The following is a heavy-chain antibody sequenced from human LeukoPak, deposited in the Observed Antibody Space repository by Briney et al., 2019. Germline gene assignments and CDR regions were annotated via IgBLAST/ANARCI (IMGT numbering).Heavy chain of an antibody. Sequence: GESLKISCKDSGYSFTNSWIGWVRQMPGKGLEWMGIIYPSDSDTRYSPSFQGQVTISAAKSISTAYLQWSSLKASDTAMYYCARTLAYSGFLFDYWGQGTLVTVSS. CDR2: IYPSDSDT. V-gene: IGHV5-51*01. J-gene: IGHJ4*02. CDR1: GYSFTNSW. D-gene: IGHD5-12*01. CDR3: ARTLAYSGFLFDY.